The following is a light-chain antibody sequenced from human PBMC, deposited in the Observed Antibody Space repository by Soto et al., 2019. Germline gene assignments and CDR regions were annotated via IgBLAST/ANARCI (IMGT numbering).Light chain of an antibody. J-gene: IGKJ1*01. CDR2: QIS. CDR3: MQASQLRT. Sequence: IVLTQTPLSSAVTLGQPASFSCESSESLVHSDGKTYLGWLHLRPGQPPRLLLYQISKRPPGVPDRFSGRWAGTNFTLKISRVEPEDVGIFYCMQASQLRTFGQGTKVEIK. CDR1: ESLVHSDGKTY. V-gene: IGKV2-24*01.